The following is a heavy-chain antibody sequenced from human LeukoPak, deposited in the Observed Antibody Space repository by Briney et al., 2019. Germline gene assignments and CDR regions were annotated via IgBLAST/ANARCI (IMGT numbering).Heavy chain of an antibody. CDR1: GYTFASYY. Sequence: ASVKVSCKASGYTFASYYVHWVRQAPGQGLEWMGWINPNSGGTNYAQKFQGRVTMTRDTSISTAYMELSRLRSDDTAVYYCARVDYYGSGSYYGWLDPWGQGTLVTVSS. D-gene: IGHD3-10*01. CDR2: INPNSGGT. CDR3: ARVDYYGSGSYYGWLDP. J-gene: IGHJ5*02. V-gene: IGHV1-2*02.